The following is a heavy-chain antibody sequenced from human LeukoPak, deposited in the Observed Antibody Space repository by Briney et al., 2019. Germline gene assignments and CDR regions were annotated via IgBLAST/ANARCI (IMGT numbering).Heavy chain of an antibody. CDR3: ARVQYNWNYSIDY. V-gene: IGHV4-34*01. CDR2: INHSGST. J-gene: IGHJ4*02. CDR1: GGSFSGYY. D-gene: IGHD1-7*01. Sequence: SETLSLTCAVYGGSFSGYYWSWIRQPPGKGLEWIGEINHSGSTNYNPSLKSRVTISVDTSKNQFSLKLSSVTAADTAVYYCARVQYNWNYSIDYWGQGTLVTVSS.